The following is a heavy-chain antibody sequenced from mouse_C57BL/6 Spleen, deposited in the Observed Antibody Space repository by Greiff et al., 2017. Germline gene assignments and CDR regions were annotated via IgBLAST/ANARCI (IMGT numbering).Heavy chain of an antibody. CDR1: GYTFTDYN. CDR2: INPNNGGT. J-gene: IGHJ2*01. V-gene: IGHV1-22*01. D-gene: IGHD2-3*01. CDR3: ARFEDGYYVYFDY. Sequence: VQLQQSGPELVKPGASVKMSCKASGYTFTDYNMHWVKQSHGKSLEWIGYINPNNGGTSYNQKFKGKATLTVNKSSITAYMELSSLTSEDSAVYYCARFEDGYYVYFDYWGQGTTLTVSS.